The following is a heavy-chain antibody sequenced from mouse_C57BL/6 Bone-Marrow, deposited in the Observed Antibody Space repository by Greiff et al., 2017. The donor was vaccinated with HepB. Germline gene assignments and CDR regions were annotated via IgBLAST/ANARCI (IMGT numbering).Heavy chain of an antibody. J-gene: IGHJ1*03. V-gene: IGHV1-72*01. Sequence: QVQLQQPGAELVKPGASVKLSCKASGYTFTSYWMHWVKQRPGRGLEWIGRIDPNSGGTKYNEKFKSKATLTVDKPSSTAYMQLSSLTSEDSAVYYWASPPLVLRYPLGFDVWGTGTTVTVSS. D-gene: IGHD1-1*01. CDR2: IDPNSGGT. CDR1: GYTFTSYW. CDR3: ASPPLVLRYPLGFDV.